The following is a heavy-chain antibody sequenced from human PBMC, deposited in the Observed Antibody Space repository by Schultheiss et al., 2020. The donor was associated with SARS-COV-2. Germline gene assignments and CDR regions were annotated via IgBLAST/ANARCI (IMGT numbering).Heavy chain of an antibody. Sequence: SETLSLTCTVSGGSISSGGYYWSWIRQHPGKGLEWIGYIYYSGSTYYNPSLKSRVTISVDTSKNQFSLKLSSVTAADTAVYYCARYSGGLNWFDPWGQGTLVTVSS. J-gene: IGHJ5*02. CDR3: ARYSGGLNWFDP. D-gene: IGHD6-19*01. V-gene: IGHV4-31*03. CDR2: IYYSGST. CDR1: GGSISSGGYY.